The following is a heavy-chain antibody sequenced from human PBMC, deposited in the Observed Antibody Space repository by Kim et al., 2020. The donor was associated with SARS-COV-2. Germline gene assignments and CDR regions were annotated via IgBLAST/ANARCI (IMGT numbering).Heavy chain of an antibody. J-gene: IGHJ4*02. CDR1: GFTFSSYA. D-gene: IGHD3-10*01. CDR3: ARDPRLWFGGYFDY. V-gene: IGHV3-30-3*01. Sequence: GGSLRLSCAASGFTFSSYAMHWVRQAPGKGLEWVAVISYDGSNKYYADSVKGRFTISRDNSKNTLYLQMNSLRAEDTAVYYCARDPRLWFGGYFDYWGQGTLVTVSS. CDR2: ISYDGSNK.